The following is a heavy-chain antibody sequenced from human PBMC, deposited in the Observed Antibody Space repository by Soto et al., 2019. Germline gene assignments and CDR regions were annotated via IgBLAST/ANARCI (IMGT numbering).Heavy chain of an antibody. CDR2: ITSSGNFI. CDR3: ARDIVVVPAAIFGGYYYYGMDV. CDR1: GFTFSNSA. V-gene: IGHV3-21*01. J-gene: IGHJ6*02. Sequence: PGGSLRLSCAASGFTFSNSAMNWVRQAPGKGLEWVACITSSGNFIYYADSVKGRFTISRDNSKNTLYLQMNSLRAEDTAVYYCARDIVVVPAAIFGGYYYYGMDVWGQGTTVTVSS. D-gene: IGHD2-2*02.